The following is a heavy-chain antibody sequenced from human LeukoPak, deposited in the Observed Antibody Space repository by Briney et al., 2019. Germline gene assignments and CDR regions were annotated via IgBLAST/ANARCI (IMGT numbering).Heavy chain of an antibody. V-gene: IGHV3-23*01. CDR3: AKSSSGSYYMSYFDY. J-gene: IGHJ4*02. CDR1: GFTFSNYY. D-gene: IGHD1-26*01. CDR2: ISGSGDNT. Sequence: PGGSLRLSCAASGFTFSNYYMNWVRQAPGKGLEWVSTISGSGDNTNYADSVKGRFTISRDNSKNTLYLQMNSLRADDTAVYYCAKSSSGSYYMSYFDYWGQGTLVTVSS.